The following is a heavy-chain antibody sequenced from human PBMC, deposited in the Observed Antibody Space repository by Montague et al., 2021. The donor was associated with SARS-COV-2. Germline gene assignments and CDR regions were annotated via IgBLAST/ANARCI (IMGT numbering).Heavy chain of an antibody. D-gene: IGHD3-22*01. CDR1: GGSISSGGYY. V-gene: IGHV4-31*03. CDR3: ARDSGYYDSSGYSYDAFDS. Sequence: TLSLTCTVSGGSISSGGYYWSWIRQPPGNGLEWIGYIYHTGSTHYNPSLKSRVTISKETSKNHFSLNLSSVTAADSAVYYCARDSGYYDSSGYSYDAFDSWGQGTQVTVSS. CDR2: IYHTGST. J-gene: IGHJ3*02.